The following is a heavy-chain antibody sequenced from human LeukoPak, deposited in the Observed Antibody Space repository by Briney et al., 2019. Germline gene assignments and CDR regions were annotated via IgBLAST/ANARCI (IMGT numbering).Heavy chain of an antibody. D-gene: IGHD3-22*01. J-gene: IGHJ4*02. V-gene: IGHV3-23*01. CDR2: ISGSGGST. CDR1: GFTFSSYA. Sequence: PGGSLRLSCAASGFTFSSYAMSWVRQAPGKGLEWVSAISGSGGSTYYADSVKGRFTISRDNSKNTLYLQMNSLRAEDTAVYYCAKDPAHYYDSSGYRGYFDYWGQGTLVTVSS. CDR3: AKDPAHYYDSSGYRGYFDY.